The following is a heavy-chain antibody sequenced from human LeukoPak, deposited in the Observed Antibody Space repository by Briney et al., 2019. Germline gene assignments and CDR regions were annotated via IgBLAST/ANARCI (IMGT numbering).Heavy chain of an antibody. CDR3: ARGSYYYYYMDV. V-gene: IGHV3-74*01. D-gene: IGHD6-6*01. J-gene: IGHJ6*03. Sequence: GGSLRLSCSASGFTFSTHWMHWVRQAPGKGLVWVSRINSDGNSINYADSVKGRFTISRDNAKNSLYLQMNSLRAEDTAVYYCARGSYYYYYMDVWGKGTTVTVSS. CDR2: INSDGNSI. CDR1: GFTFSTHW.